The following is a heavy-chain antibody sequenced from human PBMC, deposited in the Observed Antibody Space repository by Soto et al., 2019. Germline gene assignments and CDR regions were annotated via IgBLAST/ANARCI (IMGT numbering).Heavy chain of an antibody. CDR2: ISYDGSNK. Sequence: ESGGGVVQPGRSLRLSCAASGFTFSSYGMHWVRQAPGKGLEWVAVISYDGSNKYYADSVKGRFTISRDNSKNTLYLQMNSLRAEDTAVYYCAKAYIVLVPAAIAYGMDVWGQGTTVTVSS. V-gene: IGHV3-30*18. CDR1: GFTFSSYG. CDR3: AKAYIVLVPAAIAYGMDV. J-gene: IGHJ6*02. D-gene: IGHD2-2*01.